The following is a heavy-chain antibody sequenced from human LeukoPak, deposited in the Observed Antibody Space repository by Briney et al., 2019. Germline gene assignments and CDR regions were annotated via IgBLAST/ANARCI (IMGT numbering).Heavy chain of an antibody. CDR3: ARRGIAAQDDAFDI. D-gene: IGHD6-6*01. J-gene: IGHJ3*02. CDR1: GGSISSGDYY. CDR2: IYYSGST. Sequence: PSETLSLTRTVSGGSISSGDYYWSWIRQPPGKGLEWIGYIYYSGSTYYNPSLKSRVTISVDTSKNQFSLKLSSVTAADTAVYYCARRGIAAQDDAFDIWGQGTMVTVSS. V-gene: IGHV4-30-4*08.